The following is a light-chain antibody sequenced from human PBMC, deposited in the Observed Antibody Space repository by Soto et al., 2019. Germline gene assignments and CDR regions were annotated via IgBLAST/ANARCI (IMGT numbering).Light chain of an antibody. V-gene: IGLV2-14*03. Sequence: QSVLTQPASMSGSPGQSITTSCTGTSSDVGGYNYVSWYRQHPGKAPKLMIYDVNNRPSGVSNRFSGSKSGNTASLTISGLQAEDEADYYCSSHSSSSTLVVFGGGTKLTVL. CDR3: SSHSSSSTLVV. CDR2: DVN. CDR1: SSDVGGYNY. J-gene: IGLJ2*01.